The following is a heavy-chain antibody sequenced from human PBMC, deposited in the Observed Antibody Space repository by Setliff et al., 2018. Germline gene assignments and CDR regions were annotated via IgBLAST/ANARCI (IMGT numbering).Heavy chain of an antibody. D-gene: IGHD3-10*01. J-gene: IGHJ6*03. Sequence: PSETLSLTCTVSGASLSSGTYYWGWIRQPPGKGLEFIGYVFYNGAAKYDPSLKSRVTMSVDTSKTQFSLKLNSMTTADTAVYYCARVGGSGTQPLYYYYYYMDVWGKGTTVTVSS. CDR2: VFYNGAA. CDR3: ARVGGSGTQPLYYYYYYMDV. CDR1: GASLSSGTYY. V-gene: IGHV4-61*01.